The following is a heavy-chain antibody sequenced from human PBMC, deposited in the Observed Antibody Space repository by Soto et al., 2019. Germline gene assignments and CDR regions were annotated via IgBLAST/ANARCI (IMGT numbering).Heavy chain of an antibody. D-gene: IGHD1-1*01. J-gene: IGHJ3*02. Sequence: QITLKGSGPTLVKPTQTLTLTCTLSGISLSTSGVGLGWIRQTPGKALEWLALVYWNDDKHYSPSLKNRLTITKDTSKNQASLTMTNMDPVDTATYYCARGLATLPVFAFDIWGQGTVVPVSS. CDR1: GISLSTSGVG. CDR3: ARGLATLPVFAFDI. CDR2: VYWNDDK. V-gene: IGHV2-5*01.